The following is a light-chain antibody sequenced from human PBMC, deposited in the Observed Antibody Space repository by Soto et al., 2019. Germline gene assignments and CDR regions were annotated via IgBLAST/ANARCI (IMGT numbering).Light chain of an antibody. J-gene: IGKJ5*01. V-gene: IGKV2-28*01. CDR1: QSLRLSNGYNY. CDR2: LGS. CDR3: MQALQTPPIT. Sequence: ILLTQSQLSLPVPPGRRPSIPCSSSQSLRLSNGYNYLDWYLQKPGQSPQLLIYLGSNRASGVPDRFSGSGSGTDFTLKISRVEAEDVGVYYCMQALQTPPITFGQGTRLEIK.